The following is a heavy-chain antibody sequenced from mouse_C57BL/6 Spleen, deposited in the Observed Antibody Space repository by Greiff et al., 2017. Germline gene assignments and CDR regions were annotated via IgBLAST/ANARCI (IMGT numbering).Heavy chain of an antibody. Sequence: EVQLQQSGAELVKPGASVKLSCTASGFNINDYYMHWVKQRTEQGLEWIGRIDPEDGETKYAPKFPGKATITADTSSNTAYLQLSSLTSEDTAVYYCARSYYYGLYAMGCWGPGASVTVSS. J-gene: IGHJ4*01. CDR2: IDPEDGET. V-gene: IGHV14-2*01. D-gene: IGHD1-1*01. CDR3: ARSYYYGLYAMGC. CDR1: GFNINDYY.